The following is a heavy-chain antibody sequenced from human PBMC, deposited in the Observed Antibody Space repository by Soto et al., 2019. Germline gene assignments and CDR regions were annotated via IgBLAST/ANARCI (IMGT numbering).Heavy chain of an antibody. CDR1: GFTFSSFG. V-gene: IGHV3-33*01. CDR3: ALDASYYSLWRGYYPSRNGVDV. D-gene: IGHD3-3*01. J-gene: IGHJ6*02. Sequence: QVQVVESGGGVVQPVRSLRLYCAASGFTFSSFGMHWVRQAPGKGLEWVSLIWYDGSKKSYGDSVKGRFTISRDNSRNTVYLQMNSLRADDTAVYYCALDASYYSLWRGYYPSRNGVDVWGQGTTVNVS. CDR2: IWYDGSKK.